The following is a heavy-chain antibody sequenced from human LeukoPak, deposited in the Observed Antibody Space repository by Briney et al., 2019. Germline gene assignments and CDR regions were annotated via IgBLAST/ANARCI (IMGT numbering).Heavy chain of an antibody. D-gene: IGHD2-2*01. CDR1: GFTFSSYS. J-gene: IGHJ6*02. V-gene: IGHV3-21*01. CDR3: ARAPTSYGAAMDYYYGMDV. CDR2: ISSSSSYI. Sequence: SGGSLRLSCAASGFTFSSYSTNWVRQAPGKGLEWVSSISSSSSYIYYADSVKGRFTISRDNAKNSLYLQMNSLRAEDTAVYYCARAPTSYGAAMDYYYGMDVWGQGTTVTVSS.